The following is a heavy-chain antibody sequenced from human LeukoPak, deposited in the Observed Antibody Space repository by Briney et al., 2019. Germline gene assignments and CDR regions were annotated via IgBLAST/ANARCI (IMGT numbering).Heavy chain of an antibody. Sequence: SETLSLICTVSGGSISSYYWSWIRQPPGKGLEWIGYIDYSGSTNYNPSLRSRVTMSVDTSKNQFSLKLTSVTAADTAVYYCARDQAGYYCMDVWGKGTTVTVSS. CDR3: ARDQAGYYCMDV. J-gene: IGHJ6*03. V-gene: IGHV4-59*01. CDR1: GGSISSYY. CDR2: IDYSGST.